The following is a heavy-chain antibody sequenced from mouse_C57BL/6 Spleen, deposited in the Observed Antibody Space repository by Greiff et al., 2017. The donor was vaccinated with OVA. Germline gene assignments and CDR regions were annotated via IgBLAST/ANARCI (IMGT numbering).Heavy chain of an antibody. CDR2: IWGDGST. D-gene: IGHD1-1*01. CDR1: GFSLTSYG. V-gene: IGHV2-3*01. CDR3: AKTQSDYGSSYGWFAY. Sequence: VKLVESGPGLVAPSQSLSLTCTVSGFSLTSYGVSWVRQPPGKGLEWLGVIWGDGSTHYPSALIARLSISKDNSQSQVFLKLNSLQPDYTATYYCAKTQSDYGSSYGWFAYWGQGTLVTVSA. J-gene: IGHJ3*01.